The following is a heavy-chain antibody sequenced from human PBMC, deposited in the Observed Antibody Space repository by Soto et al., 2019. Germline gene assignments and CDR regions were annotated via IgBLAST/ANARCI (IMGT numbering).Heavy chain of an antibody. D-gene: IGHD5-12*01. CDR2: ISSSSSYI. V-gene: IGHV3-21*01. J-gene: IGHJ4*02. CDR3: ARDRGGNSGYDWSDY. Sequence: GGSLRLSCAASGFTFSSYSMNWVRQAPGKGLEWVSSISSSSSYIYYADSVKGRFTISRDNAKNSLYLQMNSLRAEDTAVYYCARDRGGNSGYDWSDYWGQVPTVTVSS. CDR1: GFTFSSYS.